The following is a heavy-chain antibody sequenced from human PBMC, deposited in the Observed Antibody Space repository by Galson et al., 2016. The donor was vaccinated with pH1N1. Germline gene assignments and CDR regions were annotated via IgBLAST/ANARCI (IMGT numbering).Heavy chain of an antibody. J-gene: IGHJ6*03. CDR3: ASPPPSSGHLDYYYYMDV. CDR1: GDTLDRYA. Sequence: SVKVSCKASGDTLDRYAISWVRQAPGQGLEWMGGIIPIFGAATYSQKFQGRVTITVDKSTSTAYMELRSLRSEDTAVYYCASPPPSSGHLDYYYYMDVWGKGTTVTVSS. V-gene: IGHV1-69*06. D-gene: IGHD3-3*01. CDR2: IIPIFGAA.